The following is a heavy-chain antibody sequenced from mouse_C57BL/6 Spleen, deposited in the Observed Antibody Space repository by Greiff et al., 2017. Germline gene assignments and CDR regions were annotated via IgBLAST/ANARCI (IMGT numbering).Heavy chain of an antibody. CDR3: TTGGYARYFDV. Sequence: EVKLQQSGAELVRPGASVKLSCTASGFNIKDDYMHWVKQRPEQGLEWIGWIDPENGDTEYASKFQGKATITADTSSNTAYLQLSSLTSEDTAVYYCTTGGYARYFDVWGTGTTVTVSS. D-gene: IGHD3-1*01. CDR2: IDPENGDT. CDR1: GFNIKDDY. J-gene: IGHJ1*03. V-gene: IGHV14-4*01.